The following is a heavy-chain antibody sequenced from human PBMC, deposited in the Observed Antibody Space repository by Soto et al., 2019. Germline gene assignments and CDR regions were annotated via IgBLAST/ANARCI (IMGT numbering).Heavy chain of an antibody. V-gene: IGHV1-2*02. Sequence: QVQLVQSGAEVAEPGASVKVSCKASQYTFTNFYLHWVRQAPGQRPEWTGWINNGGGTIYAQKCQGRLTMPRDTSITTAYMELSRLSSDDTAFYFCATSSDWSPLLDYWGQGTLVTVSS. J-gene: IGHJ4*02. D-gene: IGHD6-19*01. CDR1: QYTFTNFY. CDR2: INNGGGT. CDR3: ATSSDWSPLLDY.